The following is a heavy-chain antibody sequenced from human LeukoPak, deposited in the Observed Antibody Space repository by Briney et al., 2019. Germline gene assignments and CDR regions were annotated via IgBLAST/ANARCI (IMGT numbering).Heavy chain of an antibody. CDR3: ARPRYYDGSGSPIDY. V-gene: IGHV3-33*01. CDR2: IRYDGSNK. D-gene: IGHD3-10*01. J-gene: IGHJ4*02. CDR1: GFTLSSYG. Sequence: GRSLRLSCAASGFTLSSYGMHWVRQPPSKGLEWVAVIRYDGSNKYYADSVKGRFTISRDNSKNTLYLQMNNLRAEGTAVYYCARPRYYDGSGSPIDYWGQGTLVTVSS.